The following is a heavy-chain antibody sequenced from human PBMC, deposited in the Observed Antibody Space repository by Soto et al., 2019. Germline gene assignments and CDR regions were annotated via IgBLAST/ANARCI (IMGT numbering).Heavy chain of an antibody. Sequence: EVPLLESGGGLVQPGGSLRLSCAASGFTFSSYAMSWVRQAPGKGLEWVSVISGSGGSTYYADSVKGRFTISRDNSKNTLYLQMNSLRAEDTAVYYCAKDYGDWWYYFAYWGQGTLVTVSS. J-gene: IGHJ4*02. D-gene: IGHD4-17*01. CDR2: ISGSGGST. V-gene: IGHV3-23*01. CDR3: AKDYGDWWYYFAY. CDR1: GFTFSSYA.